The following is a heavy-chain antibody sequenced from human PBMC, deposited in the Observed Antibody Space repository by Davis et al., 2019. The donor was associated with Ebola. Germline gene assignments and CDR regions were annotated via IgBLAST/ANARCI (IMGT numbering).Heavy chain of an antibody. Sequence: PGGSLRLSCAASGFTFSSYAMSWVRQAPGKGLEWVSAISGSGGSTYYADSVKGRFTISRDNSKNTLYLQMNSLRAEDTAVYYCAKDFGYSGYDQTYAFDIWGQGTMVTVSS. CDR3: AKDFGYSGYDQTYAFDI. CDR2: ISGSGGST. CDR1: GFTFSSYA. V-gene: IGHV3-23*01. D-gene: IGHD5-12*01. J-gene: IGHJ3*02.